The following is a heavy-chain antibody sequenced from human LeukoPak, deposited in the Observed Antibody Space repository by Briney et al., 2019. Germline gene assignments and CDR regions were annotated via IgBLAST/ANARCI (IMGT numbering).Heavy chain of an antibody. CDR2: ISSSGSTI. J-gene: IGHJ5*02. Sequence: GGSLRLSCAASGFTFSSYEMNWVRQAPGKGLEWVSYISSSGSTIYYADSVKGRFTISRDNAKNSLYLQMNSLRAEDTAVYYCARFLSPYGSGSYNWFDPWGQGTLVTVSS. CDR3: ARFLSPYGSGSYNWFDP. D-gene: IGHD3-10*01. V-gene: IGHV3-48*03. CDR1: GFTFSSYE.